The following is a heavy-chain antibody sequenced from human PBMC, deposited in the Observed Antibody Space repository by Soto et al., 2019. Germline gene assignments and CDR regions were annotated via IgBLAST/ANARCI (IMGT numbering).Heavy chain of an antibody. CDR3: ARRQHYYDSSGYSNWFDP. CDR1: GYTFTSYG. Sequence: ASVKVSCKASGYTFTSYGISWVRQAPGQGLEWMGWISAYNGNTNYAQKLQGRVTMTTDTSTSTAYMELRSLRSDDTAVYYCARRQHYYDSSGYSNWFDPWGQGALAPVSS. V-gene: IGHV1-18*04. CDR2: ISAYNGNT. D-gene: IGHD3-22*01. J-gene: IGHJ5*02.